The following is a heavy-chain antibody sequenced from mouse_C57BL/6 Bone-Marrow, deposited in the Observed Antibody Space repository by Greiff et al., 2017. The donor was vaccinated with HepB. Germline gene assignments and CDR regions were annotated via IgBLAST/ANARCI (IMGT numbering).Heavy chain of an antibody. Sequence: QVQLQQPGAELVKPGASVKLSCKASGYTFTSYWMHWVKQRPGPGLEWIGMIHPNSGSTNYNEKFKSKATLPVDKSSSTAYMQLSSLTSEDSSVHYCTRRGIYDYALYYWGQGTTLTVSS. D-gene: IGHD2-4*01. CDR2: IHPNSGST. CDR3: TRRGIYDYALYY. J-gene: IGHJ2*01. CDR1: GYTFTSYW. V-gene: IGHV1-64*01.